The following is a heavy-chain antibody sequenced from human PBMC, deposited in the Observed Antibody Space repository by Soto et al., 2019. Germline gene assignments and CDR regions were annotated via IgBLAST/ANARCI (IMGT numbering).Heavy chain of an antibody. CDR1: GGSVSASNNY. J-gene: IGHJ5*02. Sequence: QLQLQESGPGLVKPSETLSLSCTFSGGSVSASNNYWGWIRQPPGKVLEWIGSIHYSGTTYYKSARMSRLTISVDTSKNRFSLRLTSVTAADTAVYFCARTDFWTPGPDLWGQGTLVTVSS. D-gene: IGHD3-3*01. V-gene: IGHV4-39*02. CDR2: IHYSGTT. CDR3: ARTDFWTPGPDL.